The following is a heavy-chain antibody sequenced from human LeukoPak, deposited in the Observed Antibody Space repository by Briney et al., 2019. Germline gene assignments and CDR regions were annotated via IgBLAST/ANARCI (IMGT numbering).Heavy chain of an antibody. Sequence: PSETLSLTCTVSGGSISSSSYYWGWIRQPPGKGLEWIGSIYYSGSTYYNPSLKSRVTISVDTSKNQFSLKLSSVTAADTAVYYCARLSQIQLWSFDYWGQGTLVTVSS. V-gene: IGHV4-39*01. D-gene: IGHD5-18*01. CDR1: GGSISSSSYY. CDR2: IYYSGST. CDR3: ARLSQIQLWSFDY. J-gene: IGHJ4*02.